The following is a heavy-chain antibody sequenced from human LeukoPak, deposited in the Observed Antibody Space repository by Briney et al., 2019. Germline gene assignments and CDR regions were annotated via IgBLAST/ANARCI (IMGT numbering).Heavy chain of an antibody. CDR3: ASLSIGPSPYFYYYMDV. J-gene: IGHJ6*03. V-gene: IGHV4-34*01. CDR2: INHSGST. Sequence: SETLSLTCAVYGGSFSGYYWSWIRQPPGKGLEWIGQINHSGSTNYNPSLKSRVTISVDTSKNQFSLKMRPVTAADTAVYYCASLSIGPSPYFYYYMDVWGKGTSVTVSS. D-gene: IGHD2-21*01. CDR1: GGSFSGYY.